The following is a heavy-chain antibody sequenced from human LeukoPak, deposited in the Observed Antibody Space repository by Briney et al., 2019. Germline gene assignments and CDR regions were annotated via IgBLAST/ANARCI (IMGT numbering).Heavy chain of an antibody. CDR2: IKQDGSER. CDR3: ARDYDILTGYCRMDV. J-gene: IGHJ6*02. Sequence: GGSLRLSCAASGFTFSSYWMSWVRQAPGKGLEWGANIKQDGSERYYVDSVKGRFTISRDNAKNSLYLQMNSLRAEDTAVYYCARDYDILTGYCRMDVWGQGTTVTVSS. D-gene: IGHD3-9*01. CDR1: GFTFSSYW. V-gene: IGHV3-7*01.